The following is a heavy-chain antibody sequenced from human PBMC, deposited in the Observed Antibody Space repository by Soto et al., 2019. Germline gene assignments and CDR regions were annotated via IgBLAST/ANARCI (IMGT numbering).Heavy chain of an antibody. J-gene: IGHJ4*02. Sequence: ASVKVSCKASGYTFTSYAMHWVRQAPGQRLEWMGWINAGNGNTKYSQKFQGRVTITRDTSARTAYMELSSLRSEDTAVYYCARAPIAAQIFDYGGQGTLVTVSS. V-gene: IGHV1-3*01. CDR1: GYTFTSYA. CDR3: ARAPIAAQIFDY. D-gene: IGHD6-6*01. CDR2: INAGNGNT.